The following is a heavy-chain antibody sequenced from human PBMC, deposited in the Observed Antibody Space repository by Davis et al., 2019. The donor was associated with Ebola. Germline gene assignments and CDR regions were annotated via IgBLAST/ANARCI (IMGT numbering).Heavy chain of an antibody. CDR1: GFTFGDYA. V-gene: IGHV3-9*01. CDR3: AKGRSSGYYGYYYGMDV. J-gene: IGHJ6*02. Sequence: SLKISCVASGFTFGDYAMHWVRQAPGKGLEWVSGISWNSDTIDYADAVKGRFTISRDNSKNTLYLQMNSLRAEDTAVYYCAKGRSSGYYGYYYGMDVWGQGTTVTVSS. D-gene: IGHD3-22*01. CDR2: ISWNSDTI.